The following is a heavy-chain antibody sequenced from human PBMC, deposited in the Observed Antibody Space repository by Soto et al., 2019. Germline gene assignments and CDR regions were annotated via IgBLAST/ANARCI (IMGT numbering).Heavy chain of an antibody. Sequence: WLSMRLSCAASGVTFSSYWMHWIRQAQGKGLVWVSRINSDGSSTSYADSVKGRFTISRDNAKNTLYLQMNSLRAEDTAVYYCAIVSGMATTHPRGYYYYGMDVWGKGTTVTVSS. CDR1: GVTFSSYW. CDR3: AIVSGMATTHPRGYYYYGMDV. D-gene: IGHD3-10*01. CDR2: INSDGSST. J-gene: IGHJ6*04. V-gene: IGHV3-74*01.